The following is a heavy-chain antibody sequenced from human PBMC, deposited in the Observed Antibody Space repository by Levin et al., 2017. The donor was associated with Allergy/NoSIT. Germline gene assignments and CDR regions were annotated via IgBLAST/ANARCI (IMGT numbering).Heavy chain of an antibody. V-gene: IGHV4-59*08. D-gene: IGHD2-2*01. CDR2: IYYSGST. J-gene: IGHJ4*02. CDR3: ARHHCSSSSCWTFDY. Sequence: PSETLSLTCTVSGGSINSYYWSWIRQPPGKGLEWLGYIYYSGSTNYNPSLKSRVTISVDTSKNQFSLKLSSATAADTAVYYCARHHCSSSSCWTFDYWGQGTLVTVSS. CDR1: GGSINSYY.